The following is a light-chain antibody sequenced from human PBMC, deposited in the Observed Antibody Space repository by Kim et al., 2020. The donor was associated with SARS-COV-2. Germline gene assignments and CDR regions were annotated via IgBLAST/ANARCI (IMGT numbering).Light chain of an antibody. J-gene: IGLJ3*02. CDR2: GVS. CDR1: SNDVGGFNY. V-gene: IGLV2-14*03. Sequence: HSITIYCTGTSNDVGGFNYVSWYQQHPGKAPKLMIYGVSKRPSGVSNRLSGSKSGNTASLTISGLRAEDEADYYCISYTSSITWVFGGGTKLTVL. CDR3: ISYTSSITWV.